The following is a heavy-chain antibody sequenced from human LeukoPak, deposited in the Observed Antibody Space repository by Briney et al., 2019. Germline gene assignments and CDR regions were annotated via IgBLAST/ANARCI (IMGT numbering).Heavy chain of an antibody. CDR1: GYTFTSYG. D-gene: IGHD3-9*01. CDR2: ISAYNGNT. J-gene: IGHJ4*02. Sequence: ASVKVSCKASGYTFTSYGISWVRQAPGQGLEWMEWISAYNGNTNYAQKLQGRVTMTTDTSTSTAYMELRSLRSDDTAVYYCARDLSRITIFLGPPDYWGQGTLVTVSS. V-gene: IGHV1-18*01. CDR3: ARDLSRITIFLGPPDY.